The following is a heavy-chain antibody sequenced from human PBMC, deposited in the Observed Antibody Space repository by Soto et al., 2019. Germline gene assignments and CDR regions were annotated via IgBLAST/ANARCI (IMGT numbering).Heavy chain of an antibody. V-gene: IGHV4-31*03. CDR3: ARERRSRASPRFDP. CDR2: IYYSGST. D-gene: IGHD1-26*01. Sequence: RLSETLSLTCTVSGGSISSGGYYWSWIRQHPGKGLEWIGYIYYSGSTYYNPSLKSRVTISVDTSKNQFSLKLSSVTAADTAVYYCARERRSRASPRFDPWGQGTLVTVSS. J-gene: IGHJ5*02. CDR1: GGSISSGGYY.